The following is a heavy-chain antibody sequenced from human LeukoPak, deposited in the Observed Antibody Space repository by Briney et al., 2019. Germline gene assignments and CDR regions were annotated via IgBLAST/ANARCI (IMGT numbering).Heavy chain of an antibody. D-gene: IGHD3-22*01. Sequence: SVKVSCKASGGTFTSYAISWVRQAPGEGLEWMGGIIPKAATPNYSQKFQGRVTISADKSTSTAYMELSRLTSEDTAVYYCAREQQGRYYDINNSIEYYFDYWGQGTPVTVSS. CDR3: AREQQGRYYDINNSIEYYFDY. CDR1: GGTFTSYA. J-gene: IGHJ4*02. CDR2: IIPKAATP. V-gene: IGHV1-69*06.